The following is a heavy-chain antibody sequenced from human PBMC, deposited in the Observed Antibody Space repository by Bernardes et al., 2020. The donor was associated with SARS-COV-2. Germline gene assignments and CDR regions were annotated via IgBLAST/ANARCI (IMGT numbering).Heavy chain of an antibody. Sequence: GSLRLSCAASGFTFSSYSMNWVRQAPGKGLEWVSYISSSSSTIYYADSVKGRFTISRDNAKNSLYLQMNSLRAEDTAVYYCAREYGDYYYYGMDVWGQGTTVTVSS. CDR1: GFTFSSYS. CDR2: ISSSSSTI. CDR3: AREYGDYYYYGMDV. J-gene: IGHJ6*02. V-gene: IGHV3-48*01. D-gene: IGHD4-17*01.